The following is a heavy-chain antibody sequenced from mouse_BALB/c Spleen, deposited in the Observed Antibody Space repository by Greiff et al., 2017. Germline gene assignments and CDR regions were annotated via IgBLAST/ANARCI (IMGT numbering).Heavy chain of an antibody. J-gene: IGHJ2*01. CDR2: IYPGDGDT. D-gene: IGHD1-1*01. Sequence: QVQLQQSGAELARPGASVKLSCKASGYTFTSYWMQWVKQRPGQGLEWIGAIYPGDGDTRYTQKFKGKATLTADKSSSTAYMQLSSLASEDSAVYYCARRFTTVDYWGQGTTLTVSS. V-gene: IGHV1-87*01. CDR3: ARRFTTVDY. CDR1: GYTFTSYW.